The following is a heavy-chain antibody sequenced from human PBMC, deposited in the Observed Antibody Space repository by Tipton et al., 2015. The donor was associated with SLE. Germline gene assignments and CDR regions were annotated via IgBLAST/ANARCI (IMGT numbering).Heavy chain of an antibody. J-gene: IGHJ4*02. V-gene: IGHV1-18*01. Sequence: QLVQSGAEVKKPGASVKVSCRTSGYTFTTYGISWVRQAPGQGLEWMGWVSAYNGDTNYAQNLQGRVTMTTDTSTSTAYMELRSLRFDDTAVYYCARDGDIVVVGSATLFDYWGQGPLVTVSS. CDR1: GYTFTTYG. CDR3: ARDGDIVVVGSATLFDY. D-gene: IGHD2-15*01. CDR2: VSAYNGDT.